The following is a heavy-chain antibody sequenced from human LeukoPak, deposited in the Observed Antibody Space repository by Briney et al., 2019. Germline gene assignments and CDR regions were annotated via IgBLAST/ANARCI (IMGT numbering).Heavy chain of an antibody. CDR2: IYYSGST. D-gene: IGHD5-18*01. CDR3: ARLGYSYGLGAYYYYYYMDV. V-gene: IGHV4-59*01. Sequence: PSGTLSLTCTVSGGSISSYYWSWIRQPPGKGLEWIGYIYYSGSTNYNPSPKSRVTISVDTSKNQFSLKLSSVTAADTAVYYCARLGYSYGLGAYYYYYYMDVWGKGTTVTVSS. J-gene: IGHJ6*03. CDR1: GGSISSYY.